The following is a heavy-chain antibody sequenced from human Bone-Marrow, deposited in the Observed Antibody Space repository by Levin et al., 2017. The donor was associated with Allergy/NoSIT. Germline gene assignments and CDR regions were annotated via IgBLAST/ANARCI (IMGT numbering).Heavy chain of an antibody. D-gene: IGHD2-2*01. CDR2: ISYDGSNK. J-gene: IGHJ6*02. Sequence: GGSLRLSCAASGFTFSSYAMHWVRQAPGKGLEWVAVISYDGSNKYYADSVKGRFTISRDNSKNTLYLQMNSLRAEDTAVYYCARNLYCSSTSCYLGDYYYYGMDVWGQGTTVTVSS. CDR1: GFTFSSYA. CDR3: ARNLYCSSTSCYLGDYYYYGMDV. V-gene: IGHV3-30-3*01.